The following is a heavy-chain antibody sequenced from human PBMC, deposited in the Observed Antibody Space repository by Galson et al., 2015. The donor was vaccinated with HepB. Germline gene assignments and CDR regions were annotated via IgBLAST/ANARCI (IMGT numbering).Heavy chain of an antibody. D-gene: IGHD1-26*01. CDR2: INPNSGGT. J-gene: IGHJ4*02. CDR1: GYTFTGYY. V-gene: IGHV1-2*02. CDR3: ARRCKSGSYYIDY. Sequence: SVKVSCKASGYTFTGYYMHWVRQAPGQGLEWMGWINPNSGGTNYAQKFQGRVTMTRDTSISTAYMELSRLRSDDTAVYYCARRCKSGSYYIDYWGQGTLVTVSS.